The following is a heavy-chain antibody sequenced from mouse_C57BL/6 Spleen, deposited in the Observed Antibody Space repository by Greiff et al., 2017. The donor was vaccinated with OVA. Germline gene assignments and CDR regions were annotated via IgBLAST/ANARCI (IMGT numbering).Heavy chain of an antibody. CDR3: ARGHYSNYNYAMDY. CDR1: GFTFSDYG. CDR2: ISSGSSTI. Sequence: VQLQQSGGGLVKPGGSLKLSCAASGFTFSDYGMHWVRQAPEKGLEWVAYISSGSSTIYYADTVKGRFTISRDNAKNTLFLQMTSLRSEDTAMYYCARGHYSNYNYAMDYWGQGTSVTVSS. D-gene: IGHD2-5*01. J-gene: IGHJ4*01. V-gene: IGHV5-17*01.